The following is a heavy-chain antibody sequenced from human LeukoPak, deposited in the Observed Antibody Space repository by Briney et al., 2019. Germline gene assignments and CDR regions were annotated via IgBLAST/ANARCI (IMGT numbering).Heavy chain of an antibody. CDR3: ARDRVVGATSWTWYFDL. V-gene: IGHV1-46*01. J-gene: IGHJ2*01. CDR1: GYTFTSYY. Sequence: ASVKVSCKASGYTFTSYYMHWVRQAPGQGLEWMGIINPSGGSTSYAQKFQGRVTMTRDTSTSTVYMELSSLRSEDTAVYYCARDRVVGATSWTWYFDLWGRGTLVTVSS. CDR2: INPSGGST. D-gene: IGHD1-26*01.